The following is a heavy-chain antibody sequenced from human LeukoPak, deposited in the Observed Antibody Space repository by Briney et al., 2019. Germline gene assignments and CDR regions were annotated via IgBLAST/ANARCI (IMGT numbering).Heavy chain of an antibody. CDR2: INHSGST. D-gene: IGHD3-10*01. J-gene: IGHJ4*02. V-gene: IGHV4-34*01. CDR3: ARGLWFGESGLDY. Sequence: SETLSLTCAVYGGSFSGYYWSWIRQPPGTGLEWIGEINHSGSTNYNPSLKSRVTISVDTSKNQFSLKLSSVTVADTAVYYCARGLWFGESGLDYWGQGTLVTVSS. CDR1: GGSFSGYY.